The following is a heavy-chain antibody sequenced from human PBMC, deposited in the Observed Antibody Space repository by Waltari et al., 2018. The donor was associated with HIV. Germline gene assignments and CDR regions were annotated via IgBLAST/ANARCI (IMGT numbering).Heavy chain of an antibody. D-gene: IGHD3-22*01. Sequence: QVQLQESGPGLVKPSQTLSLTCTVSGGSISSGDYYWSWIRQPPGKGLEWIVYLYYSGSTYYNPSLKSRVTISVDTSKNQFSLKLSSVTAADTAVYYCARVRGPYDSSGYFQYYFDYWGQGTLVTVSS. V-gene: IGHV4-30-4*01. J-gene: IGHJ4*02. CDR1: GGSISSGDYY. CDR2: LYYSGST. CDR3: ARVRGPYDSSGYFQYYFDY.